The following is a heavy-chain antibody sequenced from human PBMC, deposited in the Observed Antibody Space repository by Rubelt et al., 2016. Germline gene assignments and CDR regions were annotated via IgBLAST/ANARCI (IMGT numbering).Heavy chain of an antibody. CDR2: VHYSGST. J-gene: IGHJ3*01. CDR3: ARNQLLPYDVFNL. Sequence: QEQLQQSGPGLVKPSETLSLTCTFSGGSINTYYWSWIRQSPGKGLEWIGYVHYSGSTNYNPSLGSRVTLSADTSKNQFSLRLSSLTAADTAVYYCARNQLLPYDVFNLWGQGTTVTVSS. CDR1: GGSINTYY. V-gene: IGHV4-59*12.